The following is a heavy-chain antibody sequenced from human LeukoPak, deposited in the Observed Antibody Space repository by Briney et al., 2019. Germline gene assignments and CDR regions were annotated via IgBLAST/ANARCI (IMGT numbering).Heavy chain of an antibody. CDR2: ISSGGIII. D-gene: IGHD2-21*01. Sequence: GGSLRLSCAASGITFSDYSMNWVRQAPGKGLEWVSYISSGGIIIYYADSVKGRFTISRDNAKNSLYLQMNSLRAEDTAVYYCARESYSARFDYWGQGTLVTVSS. CDR3: ARESYSARFDY. CDR1: GITFSDYS. V-gene: IGHV3-48*04. J-gene: IGHJ4*02.